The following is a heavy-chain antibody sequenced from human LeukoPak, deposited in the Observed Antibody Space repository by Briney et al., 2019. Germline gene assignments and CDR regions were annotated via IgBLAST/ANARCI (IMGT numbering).Heavy chain of an antibody. CDR1: GFAFSSFE. CDR2: ISGAGRNI. J-gene: IGHJ4*02. Sequence: GGPLRLSFTASGFAFSSFEMNWFRQAPGKGLEGVASISGAGRNIDYAGSVKGRFTIPRDNPKNSLYLQVNSLRAEDPALYYFARQKYIRGPDVEYFDHWGQGTLVSVSS. V-gene: IGHV3-48*03. CDR3: ARQKYIRGPDVEYFDH. D-gene: IGHD5-24*01.